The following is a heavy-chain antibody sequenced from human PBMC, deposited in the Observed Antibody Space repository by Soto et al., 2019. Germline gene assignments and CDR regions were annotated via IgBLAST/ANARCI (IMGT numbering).Heavy chain of an antibody. J-gene: IGHJ6*02. CDR2: ISDDGSNK. CDR3: TKRRKVLRFLEWSSGMEV. CDR1: GFTFSNYG. D-gene: IGHD3-3*01. V-gene: IGHV3-30*18. Sequence: PVGSLRLSCAASGFTFSNYGMHWVRQAPGKGLEWVAFISDDGSNKYYADSMKGRFTMSRDNSKSTLYLQMNSLRVEDTAVYYCTKRRKVLRFLEWSSGMEVWGQGNTVIVYS.